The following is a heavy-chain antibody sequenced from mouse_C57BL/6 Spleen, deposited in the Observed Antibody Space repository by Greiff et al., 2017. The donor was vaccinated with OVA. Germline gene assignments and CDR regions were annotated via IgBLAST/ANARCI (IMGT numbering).Heavy chain of an antibody. V-gene: IGHV1-7*01. CDR3: ARSDYYGSSGYAMDY. Sequence: QVQLQQSGAELAKPGASVKLSCKASGYTFTSYWMHWVKQRPGQGLEWIGYINPSSGYTKYNQRFKDKATMTADKSSSTAYMQLISLSYDDSAVYDCARSDYYGSSGYAMDYWGQGTSVTVSS. J-gene: IGHJ4*01. CDR1: GYTFTSYW. CDR2: INPSSGYT. D-gene: IGHD1-1*01.